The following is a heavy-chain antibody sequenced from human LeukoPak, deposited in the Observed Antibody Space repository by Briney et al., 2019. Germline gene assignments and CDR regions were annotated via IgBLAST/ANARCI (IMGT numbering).Heavy chain of an antibody. D-gene: IGHD3-3*01. Sequence: GSLRLSCAASGFTFSSYAMSWVRQAPGKGLEWVSAISGSGGSTYYADSVKGRFTISRDNSKNTLYLQMNSLRAEDTAVYYCAKEGTIFGVVIPFFDYWGQGTLVTVSS. CDR3: AKEGTIFGVVIPFFDY. CDR2: ISGSGGST. V-gene: IGHV3-23*01. J-gene: IGHJ4*02. CDR1: GFTFSSYA.